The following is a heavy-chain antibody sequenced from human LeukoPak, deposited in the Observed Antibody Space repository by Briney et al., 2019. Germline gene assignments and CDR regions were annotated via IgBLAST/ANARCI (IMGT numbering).Heavy chain of an antibody. V-gene: IGHV3-30*04. D-gene: IGHD4-17*01. CDR1: GFTFRDSA. CDR2: ISYDGTNK. CDR3: AADYGDYVSPSD. J-gene: IGHJ4*02. Sequence: GGSLRLSCAASGFTFRDSAMHWVRQAPGKGLEGVAVISYDGTNKYYADSVKGRFTISRDNSKNTLFLQMNSLRLEDTAVYYCAADYGDYVSPSDWGQGTLVTVSS.